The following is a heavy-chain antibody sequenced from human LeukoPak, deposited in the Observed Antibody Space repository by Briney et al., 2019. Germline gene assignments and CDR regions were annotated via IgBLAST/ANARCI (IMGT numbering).Heavy chain of an antibody. Sequence: GGSLRLSCTASGFTFGDYAMSWVRQAPGKGLEWVGFIRSKAYGGTTEYAASVKGRFTISRDDSKSIAYLQMNSLKTEDTAVYYCTRSRRYSSSSGTFAFDTWGQGTMVTVSS. V-gene: IGHV3-49*04. CDR3: TRSRRYSSSSGTFAFDT. J-gene: IGHJ3*02. CDR2: IRSKAYGGTT. D-gene: IGHD6-6*01. CDR1: GFTFGDYA.